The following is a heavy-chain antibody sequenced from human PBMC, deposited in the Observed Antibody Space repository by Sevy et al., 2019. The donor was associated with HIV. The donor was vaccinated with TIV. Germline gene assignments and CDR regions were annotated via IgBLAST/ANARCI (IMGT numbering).Heavy chain of an antibody. J-gene: IGHJ4*02. Sequence: SETLSLTCTVSGGSISSSSYYWGWIRQPPGKGLEWIGSIYYSGSTYYNPSLKSRVTISVDTSKNQFSLKLSSVTAADTAVYYCASMDDIVVVIARDHYFDYWGQGTLVTVSS. CDR1: GGSISSSSYY. V-gene: IGHV4-39*01. D-gene: IGHD2-21*01. CDR3: ASMDDIVVVIARDHYFDY. CDR2: IYYSGST.